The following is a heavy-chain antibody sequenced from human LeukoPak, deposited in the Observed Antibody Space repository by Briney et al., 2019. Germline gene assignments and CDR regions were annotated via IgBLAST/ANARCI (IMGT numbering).Heavy chain of an antibody. CDR1: GFSVSSNY. Sequence: GGPLRLSCAASGFSVSSNYMNWVRQAPGKGRDWVSAIYTGGTTYYADSVKGRFTISRDNSKNTLYLQMNSLRAEDTAVYYCARDKLGSGYSSDFDYWGQGTLVTVSS. J-gene: IGHJ4*02. D-gene: IGHD6-19*01. V-gene: IGHV3-66*02. CDR2: IYTGGTT. CDR3: ARDKLGSGYSSDFDY.